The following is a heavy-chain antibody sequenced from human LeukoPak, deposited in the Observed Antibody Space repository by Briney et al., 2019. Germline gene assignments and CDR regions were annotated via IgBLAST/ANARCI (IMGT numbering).Heavy chain of an antibody. CDR1: GFRVSGYD. J-gene: IGHJ5*02. CDR2: IRYDGSNT. V-gene: IGHV3-30*02. CDR3: AKSRGYIGYDYSA. D-gene: IGHD5-12*01. Sequence: GGSLRLSFAASGFRVSGYDLNWIRQAPGKGLEWVAFIRYDGSNTYYADSVKGRFTISRDNSENTLYLQMNSLRPEDTAVYYCAKSRGYIGYDYSAWGQGTLVTVSS.